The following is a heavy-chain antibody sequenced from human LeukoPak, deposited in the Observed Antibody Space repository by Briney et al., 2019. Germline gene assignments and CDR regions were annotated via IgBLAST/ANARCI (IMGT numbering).Heavy chain of an antibody. CDR2: ISSSGSTI. J-gene: IGHJ3*02. Sequence: GGSLRLSCAASGFTFSDYYMSWIREAPGKGLEWVPYISSSGSTIYYADSVKGRFTISRDNAKNSLYLQMNSLRAEDTAVYYCARDYSSSSGKHAFDIWGQGTMVTVSS. D-gene: IGHD6-13*01. V-gene: IGHV3-11*04. CDR3: ARDYSSSSGKHAFDI. CDR1: GFTFSDYY.